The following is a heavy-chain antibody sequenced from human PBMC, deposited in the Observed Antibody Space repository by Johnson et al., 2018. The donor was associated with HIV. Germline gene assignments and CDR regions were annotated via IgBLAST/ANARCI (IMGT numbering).Heavy chain of an antibody. V-gene: IGHV3-7*04. CDR1: GFTFSSYW. J-gene: IGHJ3*02. Sequence: MQLVESGGGLVQPGGSLRLSCAASGFTFSSYWMSWVRQAPGKGLEWVANIKQDGSEKYYVDSVKGRFTISRDNAKNSLYLQMNSLRAEDTAVYYCARGYYYDSSGSDDAFDIWGQGTMVTVSS. D-gene: IGHD3-22*01. CDR2: IKQDGSEK. CDR3: ARGYYYDSSGSDDAFDI.